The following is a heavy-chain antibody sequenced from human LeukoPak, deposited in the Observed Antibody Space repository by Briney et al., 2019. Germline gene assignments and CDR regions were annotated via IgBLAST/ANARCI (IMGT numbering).Heavy chain of an antibody. CDR2: ISGRSGAI. CDR1: GFTFSDYS. CDR3: AREGDRDVVEADYFDF. V-gene: IGHV3-23*01. D-gene: IGHD5-24*01. J-gene: IGHJ4*02. Sequence: PGGSLRLSCAASGFTFSDYSMAWVRQAPGKGLEWVSVISGRSGAIFYADSVKGRFTISRDNSKNMLHLQVSSLRAEDTAVYYCAREGDRDVVEADYFDFWGQGTVVTVSS.